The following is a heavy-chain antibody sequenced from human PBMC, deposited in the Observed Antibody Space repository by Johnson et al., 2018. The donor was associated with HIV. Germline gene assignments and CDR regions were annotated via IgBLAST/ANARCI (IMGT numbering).Heavy chain of an antibody. D-gene: IGHD4-17*01. CDR2: ISYDGSNK. CDR1: GFTFSSYA. V-gene: IGHV3-30*14. J-gene: IGHJ3*02. CDR3: ARAPKGGDYGEGAFDI. Sequence: QVQLVESGGGVVQPGRSLRLSCAASGFTFSSYAMHWVRQAPAKGLEWVAVISYDGSNKYYADSVKGRFTISRDNVKRSLYLQMNSLRAEDTAVYYCARAPKGGDYGEGAFDIWGQGTMVNVSS.